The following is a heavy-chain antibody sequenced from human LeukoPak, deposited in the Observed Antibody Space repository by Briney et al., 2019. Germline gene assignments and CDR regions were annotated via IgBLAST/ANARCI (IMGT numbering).Heavy chain of an antibody. CDR2: IYYSGST. Sequence: SETLSLTCTVSGGSISSSSYYWGWIRQPPGKGLEWIGSIYYSGSTYYNPSLKSRVTISVDTSKNQFSLKLSSVTAADTAVYYCARFAVVPVYYYYYMDVWGKGTTVTVSS. V-gene: IGHV4-39*01. CDR1: GGSISSSSYY. CDR3: ARFAVVPVYYYYYMDV. D-gene: IGHD2-2*01. J-gene: IGHJ6*03.